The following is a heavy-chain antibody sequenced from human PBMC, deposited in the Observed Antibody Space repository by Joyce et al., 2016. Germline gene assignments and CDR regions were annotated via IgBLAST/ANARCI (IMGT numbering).Heavy chain of an antibody. CDR1: GFTFSNYA. D-gene: IGHD5-18*01. J-gene: IGHJ4*02. V-gene: IGHV3-30-3*01. Sequence: QVQLVESGGGVVQPGRSLRLSCAASGFTFSNYAMHWVRQAPGKGMGWVAVISYDGSNKYYAYSVNGRFTISRDNSKNTLYLQMNSLRVEDTAVYYCARDRRGTAMVSHYWGQGTLVTVSS. CDR3: ARDRRGTAMVSHY. CDR2: ISYDGSNK.